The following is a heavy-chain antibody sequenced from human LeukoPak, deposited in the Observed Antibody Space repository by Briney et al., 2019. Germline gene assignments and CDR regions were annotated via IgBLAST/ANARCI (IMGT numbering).Heavy chain of an antibody. V-gene: IGHV4-38-2*02. Sequence: SETLSLTCTVSGSSISNPYYWGWIRQSPGKGLEWIGTIYHSGSTYYNPSLKSRVTISVDTSKNQFSLKLSPVTAADTAVYYCARVFGDSSGFIHYCGQGTLVTVSS. CDR3: ARVFGDSSGFIHY. J-gene: IGHJ4*02. D-gene: IGHD3-22*01. CDR2: IYHSGST. CDR1: GSSISNPYY.